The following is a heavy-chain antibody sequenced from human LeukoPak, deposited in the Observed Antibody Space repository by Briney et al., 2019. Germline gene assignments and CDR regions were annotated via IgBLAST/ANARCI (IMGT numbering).Heavy chain of an antibody. J-gene: IGHJ5*02. CDR3: ATDILTGFRFDP. CDR2: IIPILGIA. D-gene: IGHD3-9*01. CDR1: GGTFSSYA. Sequence: SVKVSCKASGGTFSSYAISWVRQAPGQELEWMGRIIPILGIANYAQKFQGRVTITADKSTSTAYMELSSLRSEDTAVYYCATDILTGFRFDPWGQGTLVTVSS. V-gene: IGHV1-69*04.